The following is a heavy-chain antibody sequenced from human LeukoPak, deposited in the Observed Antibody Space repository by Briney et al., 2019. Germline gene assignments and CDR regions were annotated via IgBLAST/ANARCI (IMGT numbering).Heavy chain of an antibody. J-gene: IGHJ4*02. CDR2: INPNSGGT. CDR1: GYTFTGYY. Sequence: GASVKVSCKASGYTFTGYYIHWVRQAPGQGLEWVRWINPNSGGTNYAQKFQGRVTMTRDTSISTAYMELSRLKSDDTAVYYCARVFRVMVRGVLDYWGQGTLVTVSS. D-gene: IGHD3-10*01. CDR3: ARVFRVMVRGVLDY. V-gene: IGHV1-2*02.